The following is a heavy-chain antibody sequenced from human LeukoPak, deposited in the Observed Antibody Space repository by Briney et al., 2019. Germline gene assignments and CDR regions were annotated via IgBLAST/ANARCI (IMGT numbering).Heavy chain of an antibody. CDR3: ARGFLRTYYDILTGYYGNWFDP. CDR1: GYTFTGYY. J-gene: IGHJ5*02. CDR2: INPNSGGT. D-gene: IGHD3-9*01. Sequence: GASVKVSCKASGYTFTGYYMHWVRQAPGQGLEWMGWINPNSGGTNYAQKFQGRVTMTRDTSISTAYMELSRLRSDDTAVYYCARGFLRTYYDILTGYYGNWFDPWGQGTLVTVSS. V-gene: IGHV1-2*02.